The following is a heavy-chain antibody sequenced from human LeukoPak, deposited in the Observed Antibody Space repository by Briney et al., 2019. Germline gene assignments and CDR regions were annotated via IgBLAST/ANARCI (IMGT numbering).Heavy chain of an antibody. J-gene: IGHJ6*02. D-gene: IGHD2-15*01. CDR1: GFTFDDYA. CDR3: AKYIGMGYYYYYGMDV. Sequence: PGRSLKLSCEASGFTFDDYAMHWVRQAPGKGLEWVAGICWNSGSIGYADSVKGRFTISRDNAKNSLYLQMNSLRAEDTALYYCAKYIGMGYYYYYGMDVWGQGTTVTVSS. CDR2: ICWNSGSI. V-gene: IGHV3-9*01.